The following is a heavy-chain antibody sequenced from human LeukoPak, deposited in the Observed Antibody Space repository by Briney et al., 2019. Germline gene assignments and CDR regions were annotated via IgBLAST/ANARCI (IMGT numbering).Heavy chain of an antibody. J-gene: IGHJ6*03. D-gene: IGHD2-2*01. Sequence: SETLSLTCTVSGGSISSYYWSWIRQPAGKGLEWIGRIYTSGSTNYNPSLTSRVTMSVDTSKNQFSLKLSSVTAADTAVYYCARYIEVVPALQTRDYYYYYMDVWGKGTTVTVSS. CDR2: IYTSGST. CDR3: ARYIEVVPALQTRDYYYYYMDV. CDR1: GGSISSYY. V-gene: IGHV4-4*07.